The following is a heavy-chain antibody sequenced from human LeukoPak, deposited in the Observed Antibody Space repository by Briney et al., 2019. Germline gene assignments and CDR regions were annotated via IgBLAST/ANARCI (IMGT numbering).Heavy chain of an antibody. CDR3: AREITDFSIYYYYMDV. Sequence: GGSLRLSCAASGFTFSSYWMHWVRQAPGKGLVWVSRINTDGSRTSYADSVKGRFTISRDNAKSTLYLQMNSLRAEDTAVYYCAREITDFSIYYYYMDVWGKGTTVTVSS. D-gene: IGHD3-3*01. V-gene: IGHV3-74*01. J-gene: IGHJ6*03. CDR1: GFTFSSYW. CDR2: INTDGSRT.